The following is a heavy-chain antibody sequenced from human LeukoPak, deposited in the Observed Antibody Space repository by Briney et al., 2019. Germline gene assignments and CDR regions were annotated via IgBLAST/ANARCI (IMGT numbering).Heavy chain of an antibody. CDR3: AGEVGATSDY. J-gene: IGHJ4*02. D-gene: IGHD1-26*01. Sequence: GGSLRLSCAASGFTFSSYSMNWVRQAPGKGLEWVSSISSSSTYIYYADSVKGRFTISRDNAKNSLYLQMNSLRAEDTAVYYCAGEVGATSDYWGQGTLVTVSS. CDR2: ISSSSTYI. CDR1: GFTFSSYS. V-gene: IGHV3-21*01.